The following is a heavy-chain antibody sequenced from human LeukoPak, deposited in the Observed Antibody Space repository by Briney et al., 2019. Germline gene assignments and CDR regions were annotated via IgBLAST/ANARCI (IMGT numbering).Heavy chain of an antibody. J-gene: IGHJ6*03. CDR1: GFTFSSYW. CDR3: ARVSPNSSDSPYYYYYYMDA. CDR2: IKKDGSEK. V-gene: IGHV3-7*01. D-gene: IGHD3-22*01. Sequence: GGSLRLSCAASGFTFSSYWMSWVRQAPGKGLEWVANIKKDGSEKYYVDSVKGRFTISRDNAKNTLYLQMNSLRAEDTAVHYCARVSPNSSDSPYYYYYYMDAWGKGTTVTVSS.